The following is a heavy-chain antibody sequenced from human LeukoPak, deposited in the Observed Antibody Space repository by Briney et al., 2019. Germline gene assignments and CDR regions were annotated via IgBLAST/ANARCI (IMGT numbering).Heavy chain of an antibody. Sequence: ASVTVSCKASGYTFTGYYMHWVRQAPGQGLEWMGWINPNSGGTNYAQKFQGRVTMTRDTSISTAYMELSRLRSDDTAVYYCARRVNDFWSANYYYYMDVWGKGTTVTVSS. CDR3: ARRVNDFWSANYYYYMDV. D-gene: IGHD3-3*01. V-gene: IGHV1-2*02. CDR1: GYTFTGYY. J-gene: IGHJ6*03. CDR2: INPNSGGT.